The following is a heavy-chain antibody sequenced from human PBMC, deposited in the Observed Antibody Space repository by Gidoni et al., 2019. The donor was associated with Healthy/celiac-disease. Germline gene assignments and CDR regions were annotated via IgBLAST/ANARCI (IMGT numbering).Heavy chain of an antibody. CDR3: TRGGPWDFWSVTKFDY. Sequence: EVQLVESGEGLVQPGRSLRLSCTAARFPFGDYAMSWFRQAPGKGLEWVGLIRSKVYGGTTGYAASVKGRFTSSRDDSKSIAYLQLNSLKTEDTAVYYCTRGGPWDFWSVTKFDYWGQGTLVTVSS. CDR2: IRSKVYGGTT. J-gene: IGHJ4*02. D-gene: IGHD3-3*01. CDR1: RFPFGDYA. V-gene: IGHV3-49*03.